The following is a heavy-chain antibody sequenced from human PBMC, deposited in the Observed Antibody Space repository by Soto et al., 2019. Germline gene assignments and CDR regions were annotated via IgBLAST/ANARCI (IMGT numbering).Heavy chain of an antibody. CDR3: ARGLDYYDSSGYKVLFLAY. Sequence: PGGSLRLSCAASGFTFSSYAMHWVRQAPGKGLEWVAVISYDGSNKYYADSVKGQFTISRDNSKNTLYLQMNSLRAEDTAVYYCARGLDYYDSSGYKVLFLAYWGQGTLVTVSS. CDR1: GFTFSSYA. CDR2: ISYDGSNK. V-gene: IGHV3-30-3*01. J-gene: IGHJ4*02. D-gene: IGHD3-22*01.